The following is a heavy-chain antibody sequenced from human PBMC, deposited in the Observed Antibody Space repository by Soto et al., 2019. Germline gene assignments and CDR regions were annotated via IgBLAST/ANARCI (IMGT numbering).Heavy chain of an antibody. Sequence: QVQLVESGGGVVQPGRSLRLSCAASGFSFSTTGMHWVRQAPGKGLEWEAMISHDGGAKYYADSVKGRFTISRDDSKNTLYLQMNSLRPEDTAVYYCAKDLYSSDWYNYFDPWGQGTLVTVSS. J-gene: IGHJ5*02. CDR3: AKDLYSSDWYNYFDP. V-gene: IGHV3-30*18. CDR1: GFSFSTTG. D-gene: IGHD6-19*01. CDR2: ISHDGGAK.